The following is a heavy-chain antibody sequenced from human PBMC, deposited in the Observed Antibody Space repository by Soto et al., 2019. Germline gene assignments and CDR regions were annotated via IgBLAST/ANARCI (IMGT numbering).Heavy chain of an antibody. J-gene: IGHJ6*02. D-gene: IGHD4-17*01. CDR1: GFTFSSYA. V-gene: IGHV3-30-3*01. Sequence: QVQLVESGGGVVQPGRSLRLSCAASGFTFSSYAMHWVRQAPGKGLEWVAVISYDGSNKYYADSVKGRFTISRDNSKNTLYLQMNSLRAEDTAVYYCARELEGAGDYPDYYYYYGMDVWGQGTTVTVSS. CDR3: ARELEGAGDYPDYYYYYGMDV. CDR2: ISYDGSNK.